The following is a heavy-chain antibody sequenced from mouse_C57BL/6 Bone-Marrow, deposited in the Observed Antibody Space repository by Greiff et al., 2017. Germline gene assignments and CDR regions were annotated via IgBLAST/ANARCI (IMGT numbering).Heavy chain of an antibody. CDR2: ISSGGSYT. CDR3: ARRRGFAY. CDR1: GFTFSSYG. Sequence: EVKLVESGGDLVKPGGSLKLSCAASGFTFSSYGMSWVRQTPDKRLEWVATISSGGSYTDYPDSVKGRFTISRDNAKNTLYLQMSSLKSEDTAMYYCARRRGFAYWGQGTLVTVSA. V-gene: IGHV5-6*02. J-gene: IGHJ3*01.